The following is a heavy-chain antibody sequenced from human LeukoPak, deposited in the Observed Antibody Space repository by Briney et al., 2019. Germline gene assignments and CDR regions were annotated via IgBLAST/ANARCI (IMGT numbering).Heavy chain of an antibody. J-gene: IGHJ4*02. V-gene: IGHV3-53*01. CDR2: IYSGGST. CDR1: GFTVSSNY. Sequence: GGSLRLSCAASGFTVSSNYMSWVRQAPGKGLEWVSVIYSGGSTYYADSVKGRFTISRDNSKNTLYLQMNSLRAEDTAVYYCAKRTTYYYDSSGSDNYFDYWGQGTLVTVSS. D-gene: IGHD3-22*01. CDR3: AKRTTYYYDSSGSDNYFDY.